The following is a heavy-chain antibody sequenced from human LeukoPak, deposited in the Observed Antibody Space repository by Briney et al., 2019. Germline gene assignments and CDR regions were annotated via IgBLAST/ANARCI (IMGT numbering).Heavy chain of an antibody. Sequence: GRSLRLSCAASGFTFSSYGMHWVRQAPGKGLEWVAVISYDGGNKYYADSVNGRFTISRDNSKNTLSLQMHSLRAEDTAMYYCAKSPSGRSRISRFDYWGQGILVTVSS. D-gene: IGHD1-26*01. J-gene: IGHJ4*02. CDR3: AKSPSGRSRISRFDY. V-gene: IGHV3-30*18. CDR2: ISYDGGNK. CDR1: GFTFSSYG.